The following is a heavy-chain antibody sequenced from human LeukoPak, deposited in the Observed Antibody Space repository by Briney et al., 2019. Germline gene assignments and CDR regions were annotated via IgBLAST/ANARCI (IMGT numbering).Heavy chain of an antibody. V-gene: IGHV1-18*01. CDR2: ISAYNGNT. J-gene: IGHJ4*02. D-gene: IGHD3-22*01. CDR1: GYTFTSYG. CDR3: ARDGYYYDSSGYYMFDY. Sequence: ASLKVSCTASGYTFTSYGISWVRQAPGQGLEWMGCISAYNGNTNYAQKLQGRVTMTTDTSTSTAYMELRSLRSDDTAVYYCARDGYYYDSSGYYMFDYWGQGTLVTVSS.